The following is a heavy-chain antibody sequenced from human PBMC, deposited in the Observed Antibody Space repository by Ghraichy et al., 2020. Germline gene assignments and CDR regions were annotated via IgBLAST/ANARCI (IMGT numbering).Heavy chain of an antibody. Sequence: GGSLRLSCAASGFTFSSYAMSWVRQAPGKGLEWVSAISGSGGSTYYADSVKGRFTISRDNSKNTLYLQMNSLRAEDTAVYYCAKDVAPGRAPGYSSGSPNYWGQGTLVTFSS. CDR1: GFTFSSYA. CDR2: ISGSGGST. CDR3: AKDVAPGRAPGYSSGSPNY. V-gene: IGHV3-23*01. J-gene: IGHJ4*02. D-gene: IGHD6-19*01.